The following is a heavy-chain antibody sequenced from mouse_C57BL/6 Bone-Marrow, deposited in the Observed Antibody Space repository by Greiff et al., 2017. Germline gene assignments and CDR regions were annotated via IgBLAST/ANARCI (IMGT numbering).Heavy chain of an antibody. CDR1: GYTFTSSW. V-gene: IGHV1-69*01. D-gene: IGHD2-4*01. Sequence: QVQRKQPGAELVMPGASVKLSCTASGYTFTSSWMPWVKQRPGQGLEWIGEIDPSDSYTNYNQKFKGKSTLTVDKSSSTAYMQLSSLTSEDSAVYYCAREGYDSWFAYWGQGTLVTVSA. J-gene: IGHJ3*01. CDR3: AREGYDSWFAY. CDR2: IDPSDSYT.